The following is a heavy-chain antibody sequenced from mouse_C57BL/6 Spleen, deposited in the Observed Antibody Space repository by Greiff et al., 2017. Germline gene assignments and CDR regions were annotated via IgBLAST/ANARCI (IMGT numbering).Heavy chain of an antibody. D-gene: IGHD2-1*01. CDR2: IDPNSGST. V-gene: IGHV1-64*01. CDR3: ARDGYYRNYRFAY. CDR1: GYTFTSYW. Sequence: QVQLQQPGAELVKPGASVKLSCKASGYTFTSYWMHWVKQRPGQGLEWIGMIDPNSGSTNSNEKFKSKATLTVDTSSSTAYMQLSSLTSEDSAVDYCARDGYYRNYRFAYWGQGTLVTVSA. J-gene: IGHJ3*01.